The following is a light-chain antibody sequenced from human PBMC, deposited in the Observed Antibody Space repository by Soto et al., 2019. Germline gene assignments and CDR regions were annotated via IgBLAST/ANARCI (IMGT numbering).Light chain of an antibody. CDR2: EAS. CDR3: QQYGPYLLT. J-gene: IGKJ3*01. CDR1: QDITNH. Sequence: DIQMTQSPTSLSASVGDRFTITCQASQDITNHLNWYQQKPGKAPKLLIYEASNLETGVPSRFSGGGSGTDFTLTISSLQPEDFATYYCQQYGPYLLTFGPGTKVH. V-gene: IGKV1-33*01.